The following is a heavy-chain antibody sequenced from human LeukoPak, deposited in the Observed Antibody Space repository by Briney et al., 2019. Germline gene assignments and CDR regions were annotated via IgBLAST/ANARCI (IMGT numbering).Heavy chain of an antibody. J-gene: IGHJ6*02. CDR3: ARDLFPRFIAAAGTVHYYYGMDV. V-gene: IGHV1-8*01. CDR1: GYTFTSYD. CDR2: MNPNSGNT. Sequence: ASVKVSCKASGYTFTSYDINWVRQATGQGLEWMGWMNPNSGNTGYAQKFQGRVTMTRNTSISTAYMELSSLRSEDTAVYYCARDLFPRFIAAAGTVHYYYGMDVWGQGTTVTVSS. D-gene: IGHD6-13*01.